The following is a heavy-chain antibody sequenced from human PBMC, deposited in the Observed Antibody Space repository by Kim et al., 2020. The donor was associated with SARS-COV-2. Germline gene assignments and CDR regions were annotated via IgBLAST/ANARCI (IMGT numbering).Heavy chain of an antibody. J-gene: IGHJ4*02. V-gene: IGHV3-15*01. Sequence: GGSLRLSCAASGFTFSNAWMSWVRQAPGKGLEWVGRIKSKTDGWTTDYAAPVKGRFTISRDDSKNTLYLQMNSLKTEDTAVYYCTTDGWGSYRRGNYWGQGTLVTVSS. CDR3: TTDGWGSYRRGNY. CDR1: GFTFSNAW. CDR2: IKSKTDGWTT. D-gene: IGHD3-16*02.